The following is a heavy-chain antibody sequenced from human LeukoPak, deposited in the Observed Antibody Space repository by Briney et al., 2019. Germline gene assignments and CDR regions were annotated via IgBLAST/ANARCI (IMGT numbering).Heavy chain of an antibody. CDR2: IYYSGST. Sequence: SETLSLTCTVSGGSISSYYWSWIRQPPGKGLEWIGYIYYSGSTNYNPSLKSRVTISVDTSKNQFSLKLSSVAAADTAVYYCARDRHYYDSSGYWLDYWGQGTLVTVSS. CDR3: ARDRHYYDSSGYWLDY. V-gene: IGHV4-59*01. D-gene: IGHD3-22*01. J-gene: IGHJ4*02. CDR1: GGSISSYY.